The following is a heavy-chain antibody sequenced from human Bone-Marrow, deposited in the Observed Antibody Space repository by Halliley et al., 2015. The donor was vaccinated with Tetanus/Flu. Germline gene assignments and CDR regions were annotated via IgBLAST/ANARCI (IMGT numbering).Heavy chain of an antibody. J-gene: IGHJ4*02. D-gene: IGHD2-15*01. Sequence: WLGFVFPADSDTKYSPSFQGRVTISADKSTSTAYLQWNSLGASDTAIYYCATFEFSSSDFDYWGQGTPVTVSS. CDR2: VFPADSDT. V-gene: IGHV5-51*01. CDR3: ATFEFSSSDFDY.